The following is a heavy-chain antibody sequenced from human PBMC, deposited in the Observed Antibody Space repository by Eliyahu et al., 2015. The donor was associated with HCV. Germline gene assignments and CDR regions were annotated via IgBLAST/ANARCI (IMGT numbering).Heavy chain of an antibody. CDR3: ARDRGHFGSWFDP. CDR2: IYYSGST. CDR1: VXSXSSGGYX. Sequence: QVQLQESGPGLVKPSQTLSLXCTVSVXSXSSGGYXWSWIRQHPGKGLEWIGXIYYSGSTYYNPSLKSRVTISVDTSKNQFSLKLSSVTAADTAVYYCARDRGHFGSWFDPWGQGTLVTVSS. J-gene: IGHJ5*02. D-gene: IGHD3-10*01. V-gene: IGHV4-31*03.